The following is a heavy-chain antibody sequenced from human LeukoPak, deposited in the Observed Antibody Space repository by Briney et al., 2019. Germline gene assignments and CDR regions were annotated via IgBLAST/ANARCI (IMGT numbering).Heavy chain of an antibody. J-gene: IGHJ4*02. D-gene: IGHD5-24*01. Sequence: GGSLRLACAASGFTFSTKWMHWVRQAPGRGLVWVARINGDGRITTYADSVKARFTISRDNAKNTLYLQMNSLRAEDTAVYYCARDRDGPDYWGQGTLVTVSS. CDR3: ARDRDGPDY. V-gene: IGHV3-74*03. CDR2: INGDGRIT. CDR1: GFTFSTKW.